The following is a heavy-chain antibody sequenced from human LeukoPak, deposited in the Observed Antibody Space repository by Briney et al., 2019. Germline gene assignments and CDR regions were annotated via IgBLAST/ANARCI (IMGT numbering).Heavy chain of an antibody. CDR3: ARSLGSNSGLFDY. CDR1: GGSFSGYY. V-gene: IGHV4-34*01. D-gene: IGHD2/OR15-2a*01. J-gene: IGHJ4*02. Sequence: TSETLSLTCAVYGGSFSGYYWSWIRQPPGKGLEWIGEINHSGSTNYNPSLKSRVTISVDTSKNQFSLKLSSVTAADTAVYYCARSLGSNSGLFDYWGQGTLVTVSS. CDR2: INHSGST.